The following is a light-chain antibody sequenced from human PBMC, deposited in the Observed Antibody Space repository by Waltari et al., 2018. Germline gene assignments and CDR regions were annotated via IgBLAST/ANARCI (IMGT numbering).Light chain of an antibody. CDR1: QSVFYSANNKNY. J-gene: IGKJ3*01. V-gene: IGKV4-1*01. CDR2: WAS. CDR3: QQYYDDRARS. Sequence: DIVMTQSPDSLAASLGERATINCKSSQSVFYSANNKNYLAWYQQKPGQPPKLLIYWASTGESGVPERFSGSGSGTDFTLTISSLQAEDVAIYYCQQYYDDRARSFGPGTKVEVK.